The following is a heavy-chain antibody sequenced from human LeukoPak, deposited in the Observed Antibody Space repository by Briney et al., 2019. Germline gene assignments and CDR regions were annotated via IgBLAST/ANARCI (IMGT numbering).Heavy chain of an antibody. V-gene: IGHV3-66*01. Sequence: GGSLRLSCAASGLAVSNNYMTWVRQAPGKGLEWVSVIYSGGRTSYAASVKGRFSISRDNAKNTVYIQVSGLKVDDTAVYYCARGTSSGYYRTEAFDLWGRGTMVTVSS. D-gene: IGHD3-22*01. J-gene: IGHJ3*01. CDR2: IYSGGRT. CDR1: GLAVSNNY. CDR3: ARGTSSGYYRTEAFDL.